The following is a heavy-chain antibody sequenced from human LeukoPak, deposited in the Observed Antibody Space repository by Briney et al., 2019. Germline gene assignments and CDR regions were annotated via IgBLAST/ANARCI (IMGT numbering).Heavy chain of an antibody. CDR3: ARSYCSGGSCSYLIDY. J-gene: IGHJ4*02. V-gene: IGHV4-59*01. Sequence: ETLSLTCTVSGGSISSYYWSWIRQPPGKGLEWIGYIYYSGTTNYNPSLKSRVTISVDTSKNQFSLKLSSVTAADTAVYYCARSYCSGGSCSYLIDYWGQGTLVTVSS. CDR2: IYYSGTT. CDR1: GGSISSYY. D-gene: IGHD2-15*01.